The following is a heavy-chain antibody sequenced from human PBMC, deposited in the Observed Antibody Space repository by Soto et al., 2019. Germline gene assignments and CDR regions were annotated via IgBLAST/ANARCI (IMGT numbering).Heavy chain of an antibody. V-gene: IGHV4-30-2*01. CDR1: GGSISSGGYS. J-gene: IGHJ4*02. CDR3: ARRYGDCFDY. D-gene: IGHD4-17*01. CDR2: MYHSGST. Sequence: SETLSLTCAVSGGSISSGGYSWSWIRQPPGKGLEWIGYMYHSGSTYYNPSLKSRVTISVDTSNNQFSLKLSSVTAADTAVYYCARRYGDCFDYWGQGTLVTVSS.